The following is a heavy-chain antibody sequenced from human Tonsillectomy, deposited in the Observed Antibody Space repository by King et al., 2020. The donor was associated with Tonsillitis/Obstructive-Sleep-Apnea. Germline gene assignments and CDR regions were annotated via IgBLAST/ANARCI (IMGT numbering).Heavy chain of an antibody. J-gene: IGHJ4*02. CDR2: ISGSVNGT. CDR1: GFTFSSYA. D-gene: IGHD2-15*01. CDR3: AKGRSAVVEAATNY. Sequence: QLVQSGGGLVQPGGSLRLSCAASGFTFSSYAMNWVRHAAGKGLEWVSGISGSVNGTYYADSVKGRFTIARDNSKNTLFLQMNSLRVEDTALNYCAKGRSAVVEAATNYWGQGTLVTVSS. V-gene: IGHV3-23*04.